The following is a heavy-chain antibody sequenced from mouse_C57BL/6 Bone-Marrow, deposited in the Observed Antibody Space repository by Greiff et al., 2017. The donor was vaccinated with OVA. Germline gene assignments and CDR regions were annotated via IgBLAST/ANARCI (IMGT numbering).Heavy chain of an antibody. CDR3: TTRMTANYFDY. Sequence: EVHLVESGAELVKPGASVKLSCTASGFNIKDYYMHWVKQRTEQGLEWIGRIDPEDGETKYAPKFQGKATITADTSSNTAYLQLSSLTSEDTAVYYCTTRMTANYFDYWGQGTTLTVSS. D-gene: IGHD3-3*01. CDR1: GFNIKDYY. CDR2: IDPEDGET. V-gene: IGHV14-2*01. J-gene: IGHJ2*01.